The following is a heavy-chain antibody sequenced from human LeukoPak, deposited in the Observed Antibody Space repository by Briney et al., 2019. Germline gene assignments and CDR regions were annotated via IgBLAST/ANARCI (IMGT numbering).Heavy chain of an antibody. V-gene: IGHV4-39*01. J-gene: IGHJ4*02. CDR1: GGSISSSSYY. CDR2: IYYSGST. D-gene: IGHD6-19*01. CDR3: ARVPIAVADPFDY. Sequence: SETLSLTCTVSGGSISSSSYYWGWIRQPPGKGLEWIGSIYYSGSTYYNPSLKSRVTISVDTSKNQFSLKLSSVTAADTAVYYCARVPIAVADPFDYWGQGTLVTVSS.